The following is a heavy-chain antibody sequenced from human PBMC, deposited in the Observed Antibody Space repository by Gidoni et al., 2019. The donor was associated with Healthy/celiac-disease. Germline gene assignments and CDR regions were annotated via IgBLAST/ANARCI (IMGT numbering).Heavy chain of an antibody. J-gene: IGHJ4*02. D-gene: IGHD3-3*01. CDR1: GGSISSSSYY. V-gene: IGHV4-39*01. CDR3: ARLRDFWSGYPYYFDY. CDR2: IYYSGST. Sequence: QLQLQESGPGLVKPSETLSLTCTVSGGSISSSSYYWGWIRQPPGKGLEWIGSIYYSGSTYYNPSLKSRVTISVDTSKNQFSLKLSSVTAADTAVYYCARLRDFWSGYPYYFDYWGQGTLVTVSS.